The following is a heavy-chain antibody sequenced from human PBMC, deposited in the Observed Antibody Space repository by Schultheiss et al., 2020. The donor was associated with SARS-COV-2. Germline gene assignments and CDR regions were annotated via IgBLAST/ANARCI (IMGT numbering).Heavy chain of an antibody. Sequence: GESLKISCAASGFTFSSYAMSWVRQAPGKGLEWVSAISGSGVNTYYADSVKGRFTISRDNSKNTLYLQMISLRAEDTAVYFCAKDRGRGSYAIIFDYWGQGTLVTVSS. CDR1: GFTFSSYA. D-gene: IGHD3-16*01. CDR3: AKDRGRGSYAIIFDY. J-gene: IGHJ4*02. V-gene: IGHV3-23*01. CDR2: ISGSGVNT.